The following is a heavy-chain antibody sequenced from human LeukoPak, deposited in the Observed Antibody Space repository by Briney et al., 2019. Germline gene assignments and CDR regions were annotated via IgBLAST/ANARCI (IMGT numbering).Heavy chain of an antibody. CDR1: GFTFSSYA. D-gene: IGHD3-10*01. J-gene: IGHJ5*02. Sequence: GSLRLSCPASGFTFSSYAMHWVRQAPGKGLGWGAVISYDGSNKYYADAVKGRFTISRDNSKNTMYLQMNSLRAEDTAVDYCAGEVYGSGSYYNFRFDPWGQGTLVTVSS. CDR2: ISYDGSNK. CDR3: AGEVYGSGSYYNFRFDP. V-gene: IGHV3-30*04.